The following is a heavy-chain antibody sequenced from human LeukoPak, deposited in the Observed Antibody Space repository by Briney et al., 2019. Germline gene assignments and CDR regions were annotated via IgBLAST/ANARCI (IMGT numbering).Heavy chain of an antibody. CDR3: ARGRIAAAGTGDAFDI. D-gene: IGHD6-13*01. Sequence: SETLSLTCAVYGGSFSDYYWSWIRQPPGKGLEWIGEISHSGSTNNNPSLKSRVTISVDTSKNQFSLKLSSVTAADTAVYYCARGRIAAAGTGDAFDIWGQGTMVTVSS. CDR2: ISHSGST. V-gene: IGHV4-34*01. J-gene: IGHJ3*02. CDR1: GGSFSDYY.